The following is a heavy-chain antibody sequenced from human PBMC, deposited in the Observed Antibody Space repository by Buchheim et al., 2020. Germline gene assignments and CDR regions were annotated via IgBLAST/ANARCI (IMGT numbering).Heavy chain of an antibody. J-gene: IGHJ4*02. V-gene: IGHV3-23*04. CDR2: ISGSGGST. D-gene: IGHD1-26*01. CDR1: GFTFSSYG. CDR3: AKESRDEVGATGGYDY. Sequence: VQLVESGGGVVQPGRSLRLSCAASGFTFSSYGMHWVRQAPGKGLEWVAVISGSGGSTYYADSVKGRFTISRDNSKNTLYLQMNSLRAEDTAVYYCAKESRDEVGATGGYDYWGQGTL.